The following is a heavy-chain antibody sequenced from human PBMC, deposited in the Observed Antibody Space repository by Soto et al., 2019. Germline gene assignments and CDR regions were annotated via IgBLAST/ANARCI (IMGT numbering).Heavy chain of an antibody. D-gene: IGHD4-17*01. Sequence: GGPLRLSCAASGFTFSSYAMSWVRQAPGKGLEWVSAISGSGGSTYYADSVKGRFTISRDNSKNTLYLQMNSLRAEDTAVYYCAKFPGNEGDYGDYRYNRNDSGDYYYMDVWGKGTTVTVSS. J-gene: IGHJ6*03. V-gene: IGHV3-23*01. CDR3: AKFPGNEGDYGDYRYNRNDSGDYYYMDV. CDR1: GFTFSSYA. CDR2: ISGSGGST.